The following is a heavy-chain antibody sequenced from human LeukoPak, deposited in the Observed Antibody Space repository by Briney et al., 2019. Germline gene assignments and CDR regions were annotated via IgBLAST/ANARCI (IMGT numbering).Heavy chain of an antibody. Sequence: PGGSLRLSCAASGLTISSSWMSWVRQAPGKGLEWVANIKEDGSERYYVDSVKGRFTVSRDNAKNLLYMQMNSLRAEDTAVYYCARGLVGSGCYFDYWGQGTLVTVSS. V-gene: IGHV3-7*05. CDR1: GLTISSSW. CDR2: IKEDGSER. D-gene: IGHD6-19*01. J-gene: IGHJ4*02. CDR3: ARGLVGSGCYFDY.